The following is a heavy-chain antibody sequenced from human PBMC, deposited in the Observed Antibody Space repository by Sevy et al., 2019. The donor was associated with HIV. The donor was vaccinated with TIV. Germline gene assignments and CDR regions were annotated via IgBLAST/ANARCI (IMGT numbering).Heavy chain of an antibody. V-gene: IGHV3-20*04. CDR1: GFTFDDYG. CDR2: IIWNGGSK. Sequence: GGSLRLSCVASGFTFDDYGMSWVRQVPGKGLEWVSSIIWNGGSKTYADSVKGRFIISRDNGKNSLYLQMNSLRAEDTALYFCAREKSCGGTCYHFDYWGQRTLVTVSS. D-gene: IGHD2-21*02. J-gene: IGHJ4*02. CDR3: AREKSCGGTCYHFDY.